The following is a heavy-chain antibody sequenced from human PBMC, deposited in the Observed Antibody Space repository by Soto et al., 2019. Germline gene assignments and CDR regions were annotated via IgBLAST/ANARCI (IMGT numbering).Heavy chain of an antibody. V-gene: IGHV3-30*04. CDR3: ARDNSSWYNWFDP. CDR2: ISYDGSNK. Sequence: GGSLRLSCAASGFTFSSYAMHWVRQAPGKGLEWVAVISYDGSNKYYADSVKGRFTISRDNSKNTLYLQMNSLRAEDTAVYYCARDNSSWYNWFDPWGQGTLVTVSS. D-gene: IGHD6-13*01. J-gene: IGHJ5*02. CDR1: GFTFSSYA.